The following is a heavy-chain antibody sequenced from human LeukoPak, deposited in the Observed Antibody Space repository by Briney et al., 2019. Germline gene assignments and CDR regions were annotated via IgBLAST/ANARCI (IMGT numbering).Heavy chain of an antibody. CDR2: VKSKTDGGTT. J-gene: IGHJ5*02. Sequence: GGSLRLSCAASGCTFSNAWRNWVRKAPGKGLEWVGRVKSKTDGGTTDYAAPVKGRFTISRDDSKNTLYLQMNSLKTEDTAVYYCTSRVVVPAAIGVNWFDPWGQGTLVTVSS. CDR1: GCTFSNAW. D-gene: IGHD2-2*01. CDR3: TSRVVVPAAIGVNWFDP. V-gene: IGHV3-15*07.